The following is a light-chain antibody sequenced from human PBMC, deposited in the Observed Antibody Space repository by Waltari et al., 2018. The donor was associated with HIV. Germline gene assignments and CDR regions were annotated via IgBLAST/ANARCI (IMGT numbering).Light chain of an antibody. Sequence: QYALTPPASASGSPGQSITISYTGPISAVGGYSNASWYQHHPGKAPQIMIFDVSNRPAGVSDRFSGSKSGNTASLTISGLQVEDEADYYCSSYTSTTTLEVFGGGTKLTVL. CDR1: ISAVGGYSN. CDR2: DVS. J-gene: IGLJ2*01. CDR3: SSYTSTTTLEV. V-gene: IGLV2-14*03.